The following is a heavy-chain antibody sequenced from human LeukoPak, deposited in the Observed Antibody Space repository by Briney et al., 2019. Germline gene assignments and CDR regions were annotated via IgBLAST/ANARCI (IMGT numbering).Heavy chain of an antibody. Sequence: GRSLRLSCAASGFTFSSYGMHWVRQAPGKGLEWVAVIWYDGSNKYYADSVKGRFTISRDNSKNTLYLQMNSLGAEDTAVYYCARGEPQLSPPKGSFDYWGQGTLVTVSS. CDR1: GFTFSSYG. J-gene: IGHJ4*02. CDR2: IWYDGSNK. D-gene: IGHD1-14*01. CDR3: ARGEPQLSPPKGSFDY. V-gene: IGHV3-33*01.